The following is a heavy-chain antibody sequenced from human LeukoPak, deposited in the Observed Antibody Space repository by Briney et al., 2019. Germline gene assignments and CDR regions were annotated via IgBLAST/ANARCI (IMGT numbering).Heavy chain of an antibody. J-gene: IGHJ4*02. D-gene: IGHD6-6*01. CDR1: GGSFSSYA. CDR3: ARDMYSSSSFSLDY. Sequence: VKVSCKASGGSFSSYAISWVRQAHGQGLEWMGGIIPIFGTANYAQKFQGRVTITADESTSTAYMELSSLRSEDTAVYYCARDMYSSSSFSLDYWGQGTLVTLSS. V-gene: IGHV1-69*13. CDR2: IIPIFGTA.